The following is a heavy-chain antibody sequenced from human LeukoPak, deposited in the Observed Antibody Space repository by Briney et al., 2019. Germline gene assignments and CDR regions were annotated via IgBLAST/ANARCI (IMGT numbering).Heavy chain of an antibody. D-gene: IGHD6-13*01. CDR3: AKDLRYSSTWYPFDY. V-gene: IGHV3-23*01. Sequence: PGGSLRLSCAASGFTFSSFAMSWVGQAPGKGLEWVSVISGSGGSTDYADSVKGRFTISRDNYKNTLFLQMNSLRAEDTAVYYCAKDLRYSSTWYPFDYWGQGALVTVSS. CDR2: ISGSGGST. J-gene: IGHJ4*02. CDR1: GFTFSSFA.